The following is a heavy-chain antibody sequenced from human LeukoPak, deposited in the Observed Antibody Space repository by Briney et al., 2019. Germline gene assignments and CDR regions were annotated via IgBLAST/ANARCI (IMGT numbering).Heavy chain of an antibody. Sequence: ASVKVSCKASGYTFTSYDINWVRQATGQGLEWMGWMNPNSGNTGYAQKFQGRVTITTDESTSTAYMELSSLRSEDTAVYYCASGPRPNDSSGYYYYYYYMDVWGKGTTVTVSS. J-gene: IGHJ6*03. V-gene: IGHV1-8*01. CDR1: GYTFTSYD. CDR2: MNPNSGNT. D-gene: IGHD3-22*01. CDR3: ASGPRPNDSSGYYYYYYYMDV.